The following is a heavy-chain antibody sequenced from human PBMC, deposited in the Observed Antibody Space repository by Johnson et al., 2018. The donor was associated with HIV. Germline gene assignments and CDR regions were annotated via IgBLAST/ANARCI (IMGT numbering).Heavy chain of an antibody. V-gene: IGHV3-30-3*01. J-gene: IGHJ3*02. CDR1: GFSFTKYA. CDR3: ARPHIVVVTAGYAFDI. Sequence: QMQLVESGGGVVQPGRSLRLSCAASGFSFTKYAMHWVRQAPGKGLEWVAIISYDGNNKYYADSVKGRFTISRDNSKNTLYLQMNSLRAEETAVYYCARPHIVVVTAGYAFDIWGQGTMVIVSS. D-gene: IGHD2-21*02. CDR2: ISYDGNNK.